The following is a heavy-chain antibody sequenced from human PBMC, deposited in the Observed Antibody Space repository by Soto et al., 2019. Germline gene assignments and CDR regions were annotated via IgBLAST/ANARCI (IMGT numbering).Heavy chain of an antibody. Sequence: EVQLVESGGGLVQPGGSLRLSCAASGFIFSKYSMSWVRQAPGKGLEWVSYISANSRTLYYADSVKGRFTISRDNAKNLLYLQMDSPRAEDTAVYYCVRGLYYQPGADRFDPWGQGTRVTVSS. CDR2: ISANSRTL. CDR3: VRGLYYQPGADRFDP. CDR1: GFIFSKYS. V-gene: IGHV3-48*01. J-gene: IGHJ5*02. D-gene: IGHD3-10*01.